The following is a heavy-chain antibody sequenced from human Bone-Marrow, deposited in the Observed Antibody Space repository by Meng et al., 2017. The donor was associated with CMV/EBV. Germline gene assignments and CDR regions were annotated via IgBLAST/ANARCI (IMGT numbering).Heavy chain of an antibody. CDR2: ISSSGSTI. D-gene: IGHD2-15*01. V-gene: IGHV3-11*01. CDR1: GFTFSEYY. J-gene: IGHJ3*02. CDR3: ARVILQANDAFDI. Sequence: SLKISCAASGFTFSEYYMSWSRQAPGTGLEWVSYISSSGSTIYYADSVKGRFTISGDNAKNSLYLQMNNLRAEDTAVYYCARVILQANDAFDIWGQGTMVTVSS.